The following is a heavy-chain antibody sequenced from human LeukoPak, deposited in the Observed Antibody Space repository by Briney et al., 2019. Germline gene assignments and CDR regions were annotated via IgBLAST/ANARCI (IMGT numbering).Heavy chain of an antibody. CDR1: GYTFTGYY. CDR3: ARDSSSWLPGSDYYYYMDV. J-gene: IGHJ6*03. V-gene: IGHV1-2*02. D-gene: IGHD6-13*01. CDR2: INPNSGGT. Sequence: ASVKVSCKASGYTFTGYYMHWVRQAPGQGLEWMGWINPNSGGTNYAQKFQGRVTMTRDTSISTAYMELSRLRSDDTAVYYCARDSSSWLPGSDYYYYMDVWGKGTTVTVSS.